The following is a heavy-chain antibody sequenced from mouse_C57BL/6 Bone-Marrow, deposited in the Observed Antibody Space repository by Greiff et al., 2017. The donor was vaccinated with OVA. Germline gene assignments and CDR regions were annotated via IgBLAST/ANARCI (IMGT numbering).Heavy chain of an antibody. Sequence: EVQLQQSGPELVKPGASVKISCKASGYSFTDYNMNWVKQSTGKSLEWIGVINPNYGTTSYNQKFKGKATLTVDQSTSTAYLQLNSLTSEDSAVYYCASYVSYSYWYFDVWGTGTTVTVSS. CDR1: GYSFTDYN. CDR2: INPNYGTT. CDR3: ASYVSYSYWYFDV. J-gene: IGHJ1*03. D-gene: IGHD2-3*01. V-gene: IGHV1-39*01.